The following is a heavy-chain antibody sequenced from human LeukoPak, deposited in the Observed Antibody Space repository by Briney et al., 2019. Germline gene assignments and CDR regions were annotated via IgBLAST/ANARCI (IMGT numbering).Heavy chain of an antibody. Sequence: SVKVSCKASGGTFSSYAISWVRQAPGQGLEWMGRIIPILGIANYAQKFQGRVTITADKSTSTAYMELSSLRSEDTAVYYCASDTGSGYYYPLGFDYWGQGTLVTVSS. V-gene: IGHV1-69*04. CDR3: ASDTGSGYYYPLGFDY. CDR2: IIPILGIA. J-gene: IGHJ4*02. D-gene: IGHD3-22*01. CDR1: GGTFSSYA.